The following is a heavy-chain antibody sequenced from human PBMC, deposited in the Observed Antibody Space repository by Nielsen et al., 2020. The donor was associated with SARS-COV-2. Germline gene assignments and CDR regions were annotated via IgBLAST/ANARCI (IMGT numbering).Heavy chain of an antibody. Sequence: GGSLRLSCAASGFTFSSYWMSWVRQAPGKGLEWVANIKQDGSEKYYVDSVKGRFTISRDNAKNSLYLQMNSLRAEDTAVYYCARDRSGSGGSLHEDPNWFDSWGQGTLVTVSS. CDR3: ARDRSGSGGSLHEDPNWFDS. CDR2: IKQDGSEK. J-gene: IGHJ5*01. CDR1: GFTFSSYW. V-gene: IGHV3-7*01. D-gene: IGHD2-15*01.